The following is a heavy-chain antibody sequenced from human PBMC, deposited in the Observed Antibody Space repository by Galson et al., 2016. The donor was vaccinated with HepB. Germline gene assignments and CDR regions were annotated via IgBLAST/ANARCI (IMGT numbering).Heavy chain of an antibody. V-gene: IGHV3-9*01. CDR2: ISWTSGSI. Sequence: SLRLSCAAYGFTFDDYAMHRVRQAPGKRLEWVSGISWTSGSIDYADSVKGRFTISRDNAKKSLYLQMDSLRAEDTALYYCAKDIRAIFAVVMGGPRYYHGMDVWGKGTAVTVSS. J-gene: IGHJ6*04. CDR3: AKDIRAIFAVVMGGPRYYHGMDV. CDR1: GFTFDDYA. D-gene: IGHD3-3*01.